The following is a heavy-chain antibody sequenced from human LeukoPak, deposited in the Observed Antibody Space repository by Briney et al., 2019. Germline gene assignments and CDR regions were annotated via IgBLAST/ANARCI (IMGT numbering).Heavy chain of an antibody. CDR3: AKEASDGSGYDLDY. J-gene: IGHJ4*02. Sequence: PGGSLRLSCAASGFTVYSNHMSWVRQAPGKGLEWVSAISGSGGSTYYADSVKGRFTISRDNSKNTLYLQMNSLRAEDTAVYYCAKEASDGSGYDLDYWGQGTLVIVSS. CDR2: ISGSGGST. D-gene: IGHD3-22*01. CDR1: GFTVYSNH. V-gene: IGHV3-23*01.